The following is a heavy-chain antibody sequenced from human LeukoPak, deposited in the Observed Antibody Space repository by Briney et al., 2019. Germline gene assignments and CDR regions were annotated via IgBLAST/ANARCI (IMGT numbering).Heavy chain of an antibody. CDR3: ARVVGAVAAAGTLLFHYFDY. CDR1: GYMFTSHG. Sequence: RASVKVSCKSSGYMFTSHGIHWLRQAPGQGLEWMGWISAYNGNTNYAQKLQGRVTMTTDTSTSTAYMELRSLRSDDTAVYYCARVVGAVAAAGTLLFHYFDYWGQGTLVTVSS. V-gene: IGHV1-18*01. D-gene: IGHD6-13*01. CDR2: ISAYNGNT. J-gene: IGHJ4*02.